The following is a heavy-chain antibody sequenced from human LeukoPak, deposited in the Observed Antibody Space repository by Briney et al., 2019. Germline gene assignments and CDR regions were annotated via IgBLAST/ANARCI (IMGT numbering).Heavy chain of an antibody. CDR3: ARDQEGFDY. CDR1: GYTFTSNY. Sequence: ASVKVSCKASGYTFTSNYIHWVRHAPGQGLEWMGMIYPRDGSTSYAQKFQGRVTVTRDTSTSTVHMELSGLRSEDTAVYYSARDQEGFDYWGQGTLVTVSS. V-gene: IGHV1-46*01. J-gene: IGHJ4*02. CDR2: IYPRDGST.